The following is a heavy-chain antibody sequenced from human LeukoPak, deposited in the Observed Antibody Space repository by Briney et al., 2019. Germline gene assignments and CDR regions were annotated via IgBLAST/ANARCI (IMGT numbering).Heavy chain of an antibody. CDR3: ARRYCSSTSCTLDY. CDR2: ISSDGTNK. CDR1: GFTFSSYG. V-gene: IGHV3-30*03. Sequence: PGGSLRLSCAASGFTFSSYGMHWVRQAPGKGLEWVAVISSDGTNKYYADSVKGRFTISRDNSKSTLYLQMSSLRVEDTAVYHCARRYCSSTSCTLDYWGQGTLVTVSS. J-gene: IGHJ4*02. D-gene: IGHD2-2*01.